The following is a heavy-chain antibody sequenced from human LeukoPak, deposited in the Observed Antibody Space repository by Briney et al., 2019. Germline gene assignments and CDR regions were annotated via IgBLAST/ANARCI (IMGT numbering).Heavy chain of an antibody. V-gene: IGHV4-59*11. CDR3: ARDWTDHDYFAY. Sequence: SETLSLTCTVSGGSISSHYWTWIRQPPGKGLEWIGYIYYRGGTNYNPSLQSRVTISVDTSKNQFSLKVTSVTAADTAVYYCARDWTDHDYFAYWGQGILVTVSS. CDR1: GGSISSHY. CDR2: IYYRGGT. D-gene: IGHD3/OR15-3a*01. J-gene: IGHJ4*02.